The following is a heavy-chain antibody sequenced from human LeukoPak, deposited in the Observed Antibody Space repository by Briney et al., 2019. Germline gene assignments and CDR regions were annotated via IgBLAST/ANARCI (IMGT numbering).Heavy chain of an antibody. D-gene: IGHD3-22*01. CDR1: GGSMSSYY. CDR2: IYSSGST. J-gene: IGHJ5*02. CDR3: ARGTYYYDNSGSNWFDP. Sequence: SETLSLTCTVSGGSMSSYYWSWIRQPAGKGLEWIGRIYSSGSTNYNPSLKSRVTMSVDTSKNQFSLKLSSVTAADTAVYYCARGTYYYDNSGSNWFDPRGQGTLVTVSS. V-gene: IGHV4-4*07.